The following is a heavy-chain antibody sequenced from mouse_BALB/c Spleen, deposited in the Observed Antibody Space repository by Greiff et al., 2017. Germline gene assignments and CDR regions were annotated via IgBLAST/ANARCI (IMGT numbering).Heavy chain of an antibody. CDR3: ARIFDGYYRYAMDY. Sequence: VQLQESGPGLVKPSQSLSLTCSVTGYSITSGYYWYWIRPFPENKLGWMAYISYDGSNNYNPSLKNRISITRDTSKNQFFLMLNSVTTEDTATYYCARIFDGYYRYAMDYWGQGTSVTVSS. J-gene: IGHJ4*01. D-gene: IGHD2-3*01. CDR2: ISYDGSN. V-gene: IGHV3-6*02. CDR1: GYSITSGYY.